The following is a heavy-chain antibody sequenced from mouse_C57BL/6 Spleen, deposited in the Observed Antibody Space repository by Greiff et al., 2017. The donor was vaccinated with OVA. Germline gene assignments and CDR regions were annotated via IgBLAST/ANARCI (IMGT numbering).Heavy chain of an antibody. J-gene: IGHJ2*01. V-gene: IGHV1-69*01. CDR3: ASGEILLDY. CDR1: GYTFTSYW. D-gene: IGHD1-1*01. Sequence: VQLQQPGAELVMPGASVKLSCKASGYTFTSYWMHWVKQRPGQGLEWIGEIDPSDSYTNYNQKFKGKSTLTVDKSSSTAYMQLSSLTSEDSAVYYCASGEILLDYWGQGTTLTVSS. CDR2: IDPSDSYT.